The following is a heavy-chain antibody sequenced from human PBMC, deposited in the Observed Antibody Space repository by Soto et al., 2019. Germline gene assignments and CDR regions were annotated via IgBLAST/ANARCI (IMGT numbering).Heavy chain of an antibody. J-gene: IGHJ5*02. Sequence: QVQLVQSGAEVRKPGASVKVSCKASGYAFTSSDINWMRQATGQGLEWMGWMNPNSGHTNYAQKFQGRVTMTRSTSISTAYMELTSLRSEDTAFYYCASGMSTTWGQGTLVTVSS. CDR1: GYAFTSSD. D-gene: IGHD2-2*01. V-gene: IGHV1-8*01. CDR3: ASGMSTT. CDR2: MNPNSGHT.